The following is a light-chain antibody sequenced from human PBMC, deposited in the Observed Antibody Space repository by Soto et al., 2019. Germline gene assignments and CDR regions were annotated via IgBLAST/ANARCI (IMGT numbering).Light chain of an antibody. J-gene: IGKJ1*01. V-gene: IGKV1-5*01. CDR2: AAS. CDR1: QSISNW. CDR3: QQYGNWPPWT. Sequence: DIQMTQSPSTLSASVGDRVTITCRASQSISNWLAWYQQKPGKAPKLLIYAASHLQSGVPSRFSGSGSGTDFTLTISSLEPEDFAVYYCQQYGNWPPWTFGPGTRWIS.